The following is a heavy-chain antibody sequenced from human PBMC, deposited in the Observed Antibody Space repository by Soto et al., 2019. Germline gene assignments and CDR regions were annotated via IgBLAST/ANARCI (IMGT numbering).Heavy chain of an antibody. D-gene: IGHD3-22*01. CDR3: ARHNYDSSGTAVDV. J-gene: IGHJ6*02. V-gene: IGHV4-31*01. Sequence: QVQLQESGPGLVKPSQTLSLTCTVSGGSISSGGYYWSWIRQHPGKGLEWIGYIYYSGSTYYNPSPKSLVTISVVTSKNQSSLKLSSVTAADTAVYYCARHNYDSSGTAVDVWGQGTTVTVSS. CDR1: GGSISSGGYY. CDR2: IYYSGST.